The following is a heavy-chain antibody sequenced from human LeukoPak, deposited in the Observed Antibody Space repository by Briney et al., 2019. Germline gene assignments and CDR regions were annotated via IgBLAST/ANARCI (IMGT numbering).Heavy chain of an antibody. V-gene: IGHV3-64*01. CDR1: GFIFSNYA. J-gene: IGHJ6*03. CDR2: VSSNGGST. CDR3: AREKEGYCSRTSCYLDYYYYYMDV. Sequence: GGSLRLSCAASGFIFSNYAFHWVRQAPGKGLEYISIVSSNGGSTYYATSVKGRFTISRDNAKNSLYLQINSLRAEDTAVYYCAREKEGYCSRTSCYLDYYYYYMDVWGKGTTVTISS. D-gene: IGHD2-2*01.